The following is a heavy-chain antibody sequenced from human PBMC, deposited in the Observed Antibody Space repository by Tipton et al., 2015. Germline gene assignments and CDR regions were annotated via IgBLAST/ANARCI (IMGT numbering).Heavy chain of an antibody. D-gene: IGHD3-3*01. V-gene: IGHV4-39*01. J-gene: IGHJ4*02. CDR1: GGSISSNGYY. Sequence: LRLSCSVSGGSISSNGYYWGWIRQSPGKGLEWIGNIYYSGTAYYNPSLKSRVTISVDTSRNQFSLNLRSVTAADTAIYYCARQLLVNYDSIDWGQGTLVAVSS. CDR3: ARQLLVNYDSID. CDR2: IYYSGTA.